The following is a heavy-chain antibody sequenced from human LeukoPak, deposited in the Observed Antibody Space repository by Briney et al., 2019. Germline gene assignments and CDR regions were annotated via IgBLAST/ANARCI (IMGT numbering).Heavy chain of an antibody. CDR2: INHSGST. D-gene: IGHD6-19*01. CDR1: GGSFSGYY. V-gene: IGHV4-34*01. Sequence: SETLSLTCAVYGGSFSGYYWSWIRQPPGKGLEWIGEINHSGSTNYNPSLKRRVTISVDTSKNQFSLKLSSVTAADTAVYYCARKGSGLRPWGQGTLVTVSS. CDR3: ARKGSGLRP. J-gene: IGHJ4*02.